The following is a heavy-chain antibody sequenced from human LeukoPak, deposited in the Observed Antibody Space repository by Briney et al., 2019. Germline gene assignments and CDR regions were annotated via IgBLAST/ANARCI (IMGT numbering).Heavy chain of an antibody. J-gene: IGHJ6*03. CDR1: GFTVSSNY. D-gene: IGHD5-18*01. Sequence: GGSLRLSCAASGFTVSSNYMSWVRQAPGKGLEWVSVIYSGGSTYYADSVKGRFTISRDNSKNTLYLQMNSLRAEDTAVYYCASDRGYSPPEYPGNYYYYYMDVWGKGTTVTISS. CDR2: IYSGGST. V-gene: IGHV3-66*01. CDR3: ASDRGYSPPEYPGNYYYYYMDV.